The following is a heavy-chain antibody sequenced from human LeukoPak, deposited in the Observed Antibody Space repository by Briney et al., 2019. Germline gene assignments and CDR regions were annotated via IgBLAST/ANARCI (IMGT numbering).Heavy chain of an antibody. CDR2: ISYDGSDK. CDR3: ARAHGYCSSTSCYYFYFDY. V-gene: IGHV3-30*03. Sequence: GGSLRLSCAASGFTFNKSWMSWVRQAPGKGPEWVAVISYDGSDKYYGDSVKGRFTISRDNSKNTLSLQMNSLRPDDTAVYYCARAHGYCSSTSCYYFYFDYWGQGTLVTVSS. J-gene: IGHJ4*02. D-gene: IGHD2-2*01. CDR1: GFTFNKSW.